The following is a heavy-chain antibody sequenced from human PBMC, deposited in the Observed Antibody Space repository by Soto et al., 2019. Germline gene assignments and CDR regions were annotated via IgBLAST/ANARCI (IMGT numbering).Heavy chain of an antibody. V-gene: IGHV3-21*01. J-gene: IGHJ6*03. CDR3: ARDPPHLHYDFWSGYYPYYMDV. D-gene: IGHD3-3*01. Sequence: TGGSLRLSCAASGFTFSSYSMNWVRQAPGKGLEWVSSISSSSSYIYYADSVKGRFTISRDNAKNSLYLQMNSLRAEDTAVYYCARDPPHLHYDFWSGYYPYYMDVWGKGTTVTVSS. CDR1: GFTFSSYS. CDR2: ISSSSSYI.